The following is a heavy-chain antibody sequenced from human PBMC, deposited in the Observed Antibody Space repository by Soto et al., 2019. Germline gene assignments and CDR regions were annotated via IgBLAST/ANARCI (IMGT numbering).Heavy chain of an antibody. J-gene: IGHJ6*01. CDR2: INAGNGNT. CDR3: SRGLVGELLSSYYYGMDV. CDR1: GYTFTSYA. Sequence: QVQLVQSGAEVKKPGASVKVSCKASGYTFTSYAMHWVRQAPGQRLEWMGWINAGNGNTKYSQKFQGRVTITRDTSASTAYMELSSLRSEDTAVYYCSRGLVGELLSSYYYGMDVWGQVTTVTVSS. D-gene: IGHD3-10*01. V-gene: IGHV1-3*01.